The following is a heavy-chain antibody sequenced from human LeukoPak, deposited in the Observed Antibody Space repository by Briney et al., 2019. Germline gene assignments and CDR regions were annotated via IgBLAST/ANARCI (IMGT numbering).Heavy chain of an antibody. Sequence: PSETLSLTCAVYGGSFSGYYWSWIRQPPGKGLEWIGEIYHSGSTNYNPSLKSRVTISVDTSKKQSSLKLSSVTAADTAVYYCARRGAARRHRGLDPWGQGTLVTLSS. CDR2: IYHSGST. CDR1: GGSFSGYY. CDR3: ARRGAARRHRGLDP. D-gene: IGHD5-18*01. V-gene: IGHV4-34*01. J-gene: IGHJ5*02.